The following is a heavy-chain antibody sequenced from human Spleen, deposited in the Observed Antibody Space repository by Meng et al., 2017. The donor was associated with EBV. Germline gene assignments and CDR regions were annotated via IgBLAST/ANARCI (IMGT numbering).Heavy chain of an antibody. CDR1: GASTTRTDTS. V-gene: IGHV4-39*07. CDR3: ARDRYVVVGTRGHNWFDP. J-gene: IGHJ5*02. D-gene: IGHD3-16*01. Sequence: QLHPQESRPRLVKSSETLSLTCTVSGASTTRTDTSWVWIRQPPGKGLEWLATIYSSGRTFYNPSLESRATISLDTSKDQFSLKLTSVTAADTAVYLCARDRYVVVGTRGHNWFDPWGQGILVTVSS. CDR2: IYSSGRT.